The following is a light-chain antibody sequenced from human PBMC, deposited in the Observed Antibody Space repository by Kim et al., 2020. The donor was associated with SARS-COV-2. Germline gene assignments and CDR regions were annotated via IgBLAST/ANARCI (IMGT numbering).Light chain of an antibody. Sequence: SPGEEATRSCRASQGVSSSYLGWYQQKPGQAPRLLIYGASSRATGIPDRFSGSGSGTDFSLTISRLEPEDFAVYYCQQYGSSPLTFGGGTKVDIK. J-gene: IGKJ4*01. CDR2: GAS. V-gene: IGKV3-20*01. CDR1: QGVSSSY. CDR3: QQYGSSPLT.